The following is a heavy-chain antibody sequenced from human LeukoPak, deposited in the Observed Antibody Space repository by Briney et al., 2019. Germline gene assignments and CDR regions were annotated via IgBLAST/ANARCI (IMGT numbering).Heavy chain of an antibody. CDR3: ARQAAAAGMDWFDP. D-gene: IGHD6-13*01. CDR2: INPNSGGT. CDR1: GYTFTGYY. J-gene: IGHJ5*02. V-gene: IGHV1-2*02. Sequence: ASVKVSCKASGYTFTGYYMHWVRQAPEQGLEWMGWINPNSGGTNYAQKFQGRVTMTRDTSISTAYMELSRLRSDDTAVYYCARQAAAAGMDWFDPWGQGTLVTVSS.